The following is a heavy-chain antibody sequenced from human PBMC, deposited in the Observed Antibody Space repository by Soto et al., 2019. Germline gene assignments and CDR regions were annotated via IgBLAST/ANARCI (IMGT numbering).Heavy chain of an antibody. D-gene: IGHD1-26*01. CDR2: IYSGGST. Sequence: GGSLRLSCAASGFTVSSNYMSWVRQAPGKGLEWVSVIYSGGSTYYADSVKGRFTISRDNSKNTLYLQMNSLRAEDTAVYYCARDQRKELGSYYVDYWGQGTLVTVSS. CDR3: ARDQRKELGSYYVDY. J-gene: IGHJ4*02. CDR1: GFTVSSNY. V-gene: IGHV3-53*01.